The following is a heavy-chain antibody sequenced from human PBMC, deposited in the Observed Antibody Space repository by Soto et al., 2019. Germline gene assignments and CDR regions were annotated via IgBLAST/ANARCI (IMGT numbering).Heavy chain of an antibody. Sequence: PSETLSLTFAVSGYSIRSVYYWGWIRQPPGKGLEWIGNIFHRGYTYYNPSLEIRATVSVDTSNNQFSLKLNSVTAADTAVYYCARAGERSNRPFDXWGQGTPVTVSX. CDR3: ARAGERSNRPFDX. CDR2: IFHRGYT. CDR1: GYSIRSVYY. D-gene: IGHD1-1*01. V-gene: IGHV4-38-2*01. J-gene: IGHJ4*02.